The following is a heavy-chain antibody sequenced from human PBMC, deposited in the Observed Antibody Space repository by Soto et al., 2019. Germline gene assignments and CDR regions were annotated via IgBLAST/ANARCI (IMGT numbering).Heavy chain of an antibody. CDR1: GFTFSSYA. CDR2: ISGSGGST. D-gene: IGHD3-10*01. CDR3: APAHYGSGSLLTK. J-gene: IGHJ4*02. V-gene: IGHV3-23*01. Sequence: EVQVLESGGGLVQPGGSLRLSCAASGFTFSSYAMSWVRQAPGKGLAWVSAISGSGGSTYYADSVKGRFTISRDNSKNTLYLQMNSLRPADTAVYYCAPAHYGSGSLLTKWGQGTLVTVSS.